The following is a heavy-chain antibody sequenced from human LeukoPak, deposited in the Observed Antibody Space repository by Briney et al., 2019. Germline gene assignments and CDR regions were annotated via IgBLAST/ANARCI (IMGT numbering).Heavy chain of an antibody. CDR2: IYTSGRT. J-gene: IGHJ4*02. D-gene: IGHD2-2*01. Sequence: SQTLSLTCTVSGGSISSGSYYWSWIRQPAGKGLEWIGRIYTSGRTNYNRSLKSRVTISVDTSKNQFSLKLSSVTAADTAVYYCARDSLYAEGYWGQGTLVTVSS. V-gene: IGHV4-61*02. CDR3: ARDSLYAEGY. CDR1: GGSISSGSYY.